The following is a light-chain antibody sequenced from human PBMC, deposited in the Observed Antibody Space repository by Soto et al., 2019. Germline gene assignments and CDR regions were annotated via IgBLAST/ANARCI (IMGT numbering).Light chain of an antibody. V-gene: IGKV1-5*03. CDR2: KAS. J-gene: IGKJ1*01. CDR3: QQYNSYSTWT. Sequence: DIQMTQSPSTLSASVGDRVTITCRASQSISSWLAWYQQKPGKAPKLLIYKASSLESGVPSRFSVSGSGTQFTLTISSLQPDDFATYYCQQYNSYSTWTFGQGTKVEIK. CDR1: QSISSW.